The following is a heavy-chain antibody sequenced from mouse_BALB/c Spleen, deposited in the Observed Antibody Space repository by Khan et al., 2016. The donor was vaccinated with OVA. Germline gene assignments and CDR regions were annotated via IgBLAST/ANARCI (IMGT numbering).Heavy chain of an antibody. J-gene: IGHJ3*01. D-gene: IGHD2-1*01. V-gene: IGHV1-77*01. Sequence: QVRLQQSGPELVKPGASVKMSCKASGYTFTDYIMSWVKQRPGQGLEWIGEIYPGSGSTYYNEKFKGKATLTADTSSNTAYMHLSSLTSEDSAVYFCARSPYGNSFVYWGQGTLVTVSA. CDR1: GYTFTDYI. CDR2: IYPGSGST. CDR3: ARSPYGNSFVY.